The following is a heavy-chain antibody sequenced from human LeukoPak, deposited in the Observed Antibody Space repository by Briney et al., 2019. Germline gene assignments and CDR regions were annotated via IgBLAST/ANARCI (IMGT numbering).Heavy chain of an antibody. CDR3: ARAHPSDGGISERVSDY. CDR1: GYIFSDYY. Sequence: ASVKVSCKASGYIFSDYYMYWVRQAPGQGLKWMGWINPNSGGTEYAQEFQGRVTMTTDTSITTVYMDLSRLRSDDTAVYYCARAHPSDGGISERVSDYWGQGTLVTVSS. D-gene: IGHD3-16*01. CDR2: INPNSGGT. V-gene: IGHV1-2*02. J-gene: IGHJ4*02.